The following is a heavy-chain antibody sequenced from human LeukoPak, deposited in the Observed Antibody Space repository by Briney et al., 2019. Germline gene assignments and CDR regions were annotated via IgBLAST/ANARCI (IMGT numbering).Heavy chain of an antibody. J-gene: IGHJ4*02. Sequence: GGSLRLSCAASGFAFSNDCMNWVRQAPGKGLECVGRIKSKSDGETTDYAAAVKGRFTISRDDSKNMLHPQMNSLKTDDTAIYYCGHNDYGSTWGQGTLVTVST. D-gene: IGHD4-17*01. CDR1: GFAFSNDC. CDR2: IKSKSDGETT. V-gene: IGHV3-15*01. CDR3: GHNDYGST.